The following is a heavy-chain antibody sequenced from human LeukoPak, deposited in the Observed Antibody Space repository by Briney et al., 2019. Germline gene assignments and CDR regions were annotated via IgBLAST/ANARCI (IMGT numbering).Heavy chain of an antibody. CDR2: IYPGDSET. V-gene: IGHV5-51*01. CDR1: GNSFNNHF. D-gene: IGHD3-10*01. CDR3: ARRSTVIRGVLEEAFDY. J-gene: IGHJ4*02. Sequence: GESLKISCKGSGNSFNNHFIGWVRQMPGKGLEWMGTIYPGDSETRYSPSFEGLVTISADKSISTVYLQWSSLEASDTAMYYCARRSTVIRGVLEEAFDYWGQGTLVTVSS.